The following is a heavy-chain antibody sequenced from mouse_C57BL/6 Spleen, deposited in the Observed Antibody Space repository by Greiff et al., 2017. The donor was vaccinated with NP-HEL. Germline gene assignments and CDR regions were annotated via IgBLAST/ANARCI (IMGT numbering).Heavy chain of an antibody. CDR3: TSGSSNPFDY. V-gene: IGHV1-15*01. Sequence: QVQLKQSGAELVRPGASVTLSCKASGYTFTDYEMNWVKQTPVHGLEWIGAIDPETGGTAYNQKFKGKAILTADKSSSTAYMELRSLTSEDSAVYYGTSGSSNPFDYWGQGTTLTVSS. CDR1: GYTFTDYE. CDR2: IDPETGGT. J-gene: IGHJ2*01. D-gene: IGHD1-1*01.